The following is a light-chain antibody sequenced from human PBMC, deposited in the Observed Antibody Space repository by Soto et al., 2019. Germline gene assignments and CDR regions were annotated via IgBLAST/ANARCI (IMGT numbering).Light chain of an antibody. V-gene: IGLV1-47*01. J-gene: IGLJ1*01. CDR2: RNN. CDR3: AAWDVSLSGFYV. Sequence: QSALTQPPSASGTPGQRVTISCSGSSSKIGSNFVYWYRQLPGTAPKVVIYRNNQRPSGVPDRFSGSKSGTSASLAISGLRSEDEAEYYCAAWDVSLSGFYVFGTGTKVTVL. CDR1: SSKIGSNF.